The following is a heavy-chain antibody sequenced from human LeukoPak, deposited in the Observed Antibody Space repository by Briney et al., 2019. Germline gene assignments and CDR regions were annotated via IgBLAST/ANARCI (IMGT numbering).Heavy chain of an antibody. Sequence: GESLKIYCKGSGYSFTSYWISWVRQMPGKGLEWMGRIDPSDSYTNYSPSFEGHVTISADKSISTAYLQWSSLKASDIATYYCARHYGAAGDFDYWGQGTLVTVSS. CDR1: GYSFTSYW. D-gene: IGHD6-13*01. CDR2: IDPSDSYT. CDR3: ARHYGAAGDFDY. J-gene: IGHJ4*02. V-gene: IGHV5-10-1*01.